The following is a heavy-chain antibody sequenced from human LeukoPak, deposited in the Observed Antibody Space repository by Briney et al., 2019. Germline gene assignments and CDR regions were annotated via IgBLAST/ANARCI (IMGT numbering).Heavy chain of an antibody. V-gene: IGHV3-30-3*01. J-gene: IGHJ4*02. CDR2: ISYDGSNK. Sequence: GRSLRLSCAASGFTFSSYAMHWVRQAPGKGLEWVAVISYDGSNKYYADSVKGRFTISRDNSKNTLYLQMNSLRAEDTAVYYCAKEDLSVVTTVFDYWGQGTLVTVSS. CDR3: AKEDLSVVTTVFDY. CDR1: GFTFSSYA. D-gene: IGHD4-23*01.